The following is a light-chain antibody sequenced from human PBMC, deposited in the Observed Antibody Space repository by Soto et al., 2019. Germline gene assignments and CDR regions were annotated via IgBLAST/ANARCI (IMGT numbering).Light chain of an antibody. Sequence: EIVMTQSPATLSVSPGEGATLSCRASQSVTTNLAWYQQKGGQAPRLLIYGASTRATGIPARFSGSGSETEFTLTISSLQSEDFAVYYCQQYHHWPPLTFGGGTKVEIK. CDR3: QQYHHWPPLT. V-gene: IGKV3-15*01. CDR2: GAS. CDR1: QSVTTN. J-gene: IGKJ4*01.